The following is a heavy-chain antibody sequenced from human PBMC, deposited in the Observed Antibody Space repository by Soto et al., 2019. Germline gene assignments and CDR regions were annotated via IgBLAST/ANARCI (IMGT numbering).Heavy chain of an antibody. D-gene: IGHD4-17*01. J-gene: IGHJ4*02. CDR2: IYYSRST. CDR1: GDSISKSGYY. Sequence: QVQLQESGPGLVNPSQTLSLTCAVSGDSISKSGYYWSWIRQNQGKALEWIGYIYYSRSTFYNPSLNSRVSRSVNTYKNQLSMKLTSVTVADTAVYYCARSRGVTNTRRTNYFHSWGQGNLVAVSS. V-gene: IGHV4-31*11. CDR3: ARSRGVTNTRRTNYFHS.